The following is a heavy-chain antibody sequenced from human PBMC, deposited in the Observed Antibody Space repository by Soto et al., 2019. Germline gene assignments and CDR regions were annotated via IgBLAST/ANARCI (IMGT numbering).Heavy chain of an antibody. CDR2: IWYDGSSK. Sequence: GGSLRLSCAASGFTFSTYGMHWVRQAPGKGLEWVAVIWYDGSSKYYADSVKGRFTISRDNSKNTLYLQMNSLRAEDTALYYCAKGRSYYYYYGVDVWGQGTTVTVSS. V-gene: IGHV3-33*06. CDR1: GFTFSTYG. J-gene: IGHJ6*02. CDR3: AKGRSYYYYYGVDV.